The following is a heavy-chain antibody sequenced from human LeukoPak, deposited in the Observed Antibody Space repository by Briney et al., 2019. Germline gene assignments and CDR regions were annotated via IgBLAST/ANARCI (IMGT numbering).Heavy chain of an antibody. CDR3: ARSGSGYDY. J-gene: IGHJ4*02. Sequence: GGSLRLSCAASGFAFSGYSTSWVSHAPGKGLECVAYIKLGVNERYYVDSVKGRFTISRDNTKSSLYLQMNSLRVEDTALYYCARSGSGYDYWGQGALVTVSS. D-gene: IGHD3-10*01. CDR1: GFAFSGYS. CDR2: IKLGVNER. V-gene: IGHV3-7*01.